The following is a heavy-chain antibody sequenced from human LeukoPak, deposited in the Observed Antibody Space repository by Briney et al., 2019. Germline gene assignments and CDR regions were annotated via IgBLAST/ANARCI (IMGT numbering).Heavy chain of an antibody. D-gene: IGHD5-24*01. V-gene: IGHV1-69*05. Sequence: ASVKVSCKASGGTFSSYAISWVRQAPGQGLEWMGGIIPIFGTTKCVQKFQGRVTITTDEFTSTVYMELSSLRSEDTAVYYCAGSSRDGYNRFDYWGQGTLVTVSS. CDR1: GGTFSSYA. J-gene: IGHJ4*02. CDR3: AGSSRDGYNRFDY. CDR2: IIPIFGTT.